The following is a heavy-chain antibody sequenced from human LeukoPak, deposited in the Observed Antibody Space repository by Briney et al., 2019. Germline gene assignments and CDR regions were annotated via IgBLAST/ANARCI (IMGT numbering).Heavy chain of an antibody. Sequence: ASVKVSCKASGYTFTSYYMHWVRQAPGQGLEWMGWISAYNGNTNYAQKLQGRVTMTTDTSTSTAYMELRSLRSDDTAVYYCARGVLRYFDWLLRPLGYYYYYMDVWGKGTTVTISS. D-gene: IGHD3-9*01. CDR3: ARGVLRYFDWLLRPLGYYYYYMDV. CDR1: GYTFTSYY. V-gene: IGHV1-18*04. J-gene: IGHJ6*03. CDR2: ISAYNGNT.